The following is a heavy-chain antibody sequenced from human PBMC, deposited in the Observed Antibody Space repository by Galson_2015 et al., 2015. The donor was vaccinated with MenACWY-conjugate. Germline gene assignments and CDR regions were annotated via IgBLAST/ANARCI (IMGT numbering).Heavy chain of an antibody. J-gene: IGHJ4*02. CDR2: ISSSGTSQ. CDR1: GFTFSMYA. CDR3: AVGLEAHGWDN. Sequence: SLRLSCAASGFTFSMYAMAWVRQAPGKGLEWVSLISSSGTSQHYTDSVEGRFSISRANSKNPLFLQMNSLRAEDTAIYYCAVGLEAHGWDNWGQGTLVTVSS. V-gene: IGHV3-23*01. D-gene: IGHD2-15*01.